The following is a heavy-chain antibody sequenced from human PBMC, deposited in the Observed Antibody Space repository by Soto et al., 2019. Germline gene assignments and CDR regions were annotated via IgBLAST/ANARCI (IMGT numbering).Heavy chain of an antibody. CDR3: ARLSSSAGAFVPTY. J-gene: IGHJ3*01. Sequence: QVQLVQYGAEVKKPGSSVKVYGKASGSTFSSSAIRWVRQAPGQGLEWRGGILPSFGTANYAEKFQGRVKIAANESTSTAYMGLSSLRSEDTAVYYCARLSSSAGAFVPTYWGQGTMVTVSS. CDR1: GSTFSSSA. D-gene: IGHD6-6*01. CDR2: ILPSFGTA. V-gene: IGHV1-69*01.